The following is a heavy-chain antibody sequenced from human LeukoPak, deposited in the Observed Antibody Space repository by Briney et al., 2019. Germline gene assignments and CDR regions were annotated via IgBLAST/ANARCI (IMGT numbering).Heavy chain of an antibody. CDR2: IGYGGDT. CDR3: ARGRGYSYDDMGSY. D-gene: IGHD5-18*01. V-gene: IGHV3-64*01. J-gene: IGHJ4*02. CDR1: GFTISSDS. Sequence: GGSLRLSCAASGFTISSDSMHWIRQAPGKGLEYVSAIGYGGDTYYANSVKGRFTISRDNAKNSLYLQMNSLRAEDTAVYYCARGRGYSYDDMGSYWGQGTLVTVSS.